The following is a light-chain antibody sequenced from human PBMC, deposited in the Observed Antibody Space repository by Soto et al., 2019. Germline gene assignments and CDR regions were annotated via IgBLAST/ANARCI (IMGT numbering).Light chain of an antibody. Sequence: AIRMTQSPSSFPASTGDRVTISCRASQGISNYLAWYQQKPGNAPNLLIYAASTLQSGVPSRFSGSGAGTYFTLTISCLQAEDVATYYCQQSYGYPHTFGQGTKLEIK. CDR1: QGISNY. V-gene: IGKV1-8*01. CDR2: AAS. CDR3: QQSYGYPHT. J-gene: IGKJ2*01.